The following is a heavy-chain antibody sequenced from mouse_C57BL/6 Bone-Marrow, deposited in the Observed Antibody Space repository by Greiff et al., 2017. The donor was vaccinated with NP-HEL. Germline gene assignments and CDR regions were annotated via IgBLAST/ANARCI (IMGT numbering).Heavy chain of an antibody. CDR3: ARSYDGYYFYAMDY. J-gene: IGHJ4*01. V-gene: IGHV1-80*01. CDR2: IYPGDGDT. CDR1: GYAFSSYW. D-gene: IGHD2-3*01. Sequence: QVQLKQSGAELVKPGASVKISCKASGYAFSSYWMNWVKQRPGKGLEWIGQIYPGDGDTNYNGKFKGKATLTADKSSSTAYMQLSSLTSEDSAVYFCARSYDGYYFYAMDYWGQGTSVTVSS.